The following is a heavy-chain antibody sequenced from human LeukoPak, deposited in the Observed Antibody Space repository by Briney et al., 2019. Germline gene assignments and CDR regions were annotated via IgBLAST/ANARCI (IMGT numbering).Heavy chain of an antibody. J-gene: IGHJ3*02. V-gene: IGHV5-51*01. CDR3: TRLEPTADALDI. D-gene: IGHD4-11*01. CDR1: GYSFTTYW. CDR2: IYPGDSET. Sequence: KPGESLKISCKGSGYSFTTYWIAWVRHLPGKGLECMGIIYPGDSETRYSPSFQGQVTMSADKSITTAYLQWSSLKASDTAMYYCTRLEPTADALDIWGQGTMVTVSS.